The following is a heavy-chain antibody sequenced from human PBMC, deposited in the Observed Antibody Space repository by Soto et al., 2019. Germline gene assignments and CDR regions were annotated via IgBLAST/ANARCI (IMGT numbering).Heavy chain of an antibody. Sequence: PGGSLRLSCAASGFTLTGYGMHRVRQAPDKGLEWVAVIWFDGTNKYYADSVKGRFTISRDTSKNTLFLQMNSLRAEDTAVYYCVRGTGDFDYWGQGTLVTVSS. J-gene: IGHJ4*02. CDR3: VRGTGDFDY. CDR1: GFTLTGYG. CDR2: IWFDGTNK. V-gene: IGHV3-33*01.